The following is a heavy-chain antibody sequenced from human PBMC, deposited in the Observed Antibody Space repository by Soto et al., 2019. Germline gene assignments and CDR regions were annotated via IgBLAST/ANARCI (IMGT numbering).Heavy chain of an antibody. V-gene: IGHV4-34*01. D-gene: IGHD2-15*01. CDR2: INHSGST. CDR3: ASAIVVVVAATTEYNWFDP. Sequence: PSETLSLTCAVYGGSFSGYYWSWIRQPPGKGLEWIGEINHSGSTNYNPSLKSRVTISVDTSKNQFSLKLSSVTAADTAVYYCASAIVVVVAATTEYNWFDPWGQGTLVT. J-gene: IGHJ5*02. CDR1: GGSFSGYY.